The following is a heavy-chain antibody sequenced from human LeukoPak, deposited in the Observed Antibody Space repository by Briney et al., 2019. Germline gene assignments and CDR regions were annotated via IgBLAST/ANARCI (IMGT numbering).Heavy chain of an antibody. CDR2: IYTSGST. D-gene: IGHD3-16*01. CDR1: GGSISSGSYY. J-gene: IGHJ4*02. V-gene: IGHV4-61*02. CDR3: ARVPPWGEYYLDY. Sequence: SQTLSLTCTVSGGSISSGSYYWSWIRQPAGKGLEWIGRIYTSGSTNYNPSLKSRVTISVDTSKNQFSLKLSSVTAADTAVYYCARVPPWGEYYLDYWGQGTLVTVSS.